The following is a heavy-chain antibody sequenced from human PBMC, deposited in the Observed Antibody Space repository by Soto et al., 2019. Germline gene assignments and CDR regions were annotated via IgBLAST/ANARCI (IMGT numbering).Heavy chain of an antibody. J-gene: IGHJ6*02. V-gene: IGHV1-69*13. CDR2: IIPIFGTA. D-gene: IGHD2-2*01. Sequence: RASVKVSCKASGGTFSSYAISWVRQAPGQGLEWMGGIIPIFGTANYAQKFQGRVTITADESTSTAYMELSSLRSEDTAVYYCARNVVVVPAAIGGPWGYYYYGMDVWGQGTTVTVSS. CDR3: ARNVVVVPAAIGGPWGYYYYGMDV. CDR1: GGTFSSYA.